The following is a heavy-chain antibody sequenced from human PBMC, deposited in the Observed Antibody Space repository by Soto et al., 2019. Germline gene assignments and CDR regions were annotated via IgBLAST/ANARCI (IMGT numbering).Heavy chain of an antibody. J-gene: IGHJ3*02. CDR1: GYTFTNYG. Sequence: SVKVSCKASGYTFTNYGISWVRQAPGQGLEWMGWISAYNGNTNYAQKLQGRVTMTTDTSTSTAYMELRSLRSDDTAVYYCARGDCSSTSGYVSPNDAFDIWGQGTMVTVSS. CDR2: ISAYNGNT. D-gene: IGHD2-2*01. CDR3: ARGDCSSTSGYVSPNDAFDI. V-gene: IGHV1-18*01.